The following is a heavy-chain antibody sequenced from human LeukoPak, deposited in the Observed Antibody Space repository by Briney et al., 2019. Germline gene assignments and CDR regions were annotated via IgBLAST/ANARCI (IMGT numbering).Heavy chain of an antibody. CDR3: AKATYDSSGYYDYYFDY. CDR1: GFTFSSYA. V-gene: IGHV3-23*01. D-gene: IGHD3-22*01. Sequence: GGSLRLSWAASGFTFSSYAMSWVRQAPGKGLEWVSAISGSGGSTYYADSVKGRFTISRDNSKNTLYLQMNSLRAEDTAVYYFAKATYDSSGYYDYYFDYWGQGTLVTVSS. CDR2: ISGSGGST. J-gene: IGHJ4*02.